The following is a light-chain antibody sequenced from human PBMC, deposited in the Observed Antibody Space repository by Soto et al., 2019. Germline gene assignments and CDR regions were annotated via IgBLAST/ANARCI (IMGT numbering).Light chain of an antibody. CDR1: SSDVGGYNY. CDR3: CSYAGSDILR. Sequence: QSALTQPRSVSGSPGQSVTISCTGTSSDVGGYNYVSWYQRHPGKAPKLIISDVTKRPSGVPDRFSGSKSGNTASLTISGLQAEDEADYDCCSYAGSDILRFGGGTKLTVL. CDR2: DVT. V-gene: IGLV2-11*01. J-gene: IGLJ2*01.